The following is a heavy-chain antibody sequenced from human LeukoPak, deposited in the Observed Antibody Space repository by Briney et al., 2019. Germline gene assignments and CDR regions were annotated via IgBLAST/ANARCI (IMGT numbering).Heavy chain of an antibody. CDR2: INHSGST. CDR3: ARGDKRWLLKYYYFDY. Sequence: PSETLSLTCAVYGGSFSGYYWSWIRQPPGKGLEWIGEINHSGSTNYNPSLKSRVTISVDTSKNQFSLKLSSVTAADTAVYYCARGDKRWLLKYYYFDYWGQGTLVTVSS. D-gene: IGHD3-22*01. CDR1: GGSFSGYY. J-gene: IGHJ4*02. V-gene: IGHV4-34*01.